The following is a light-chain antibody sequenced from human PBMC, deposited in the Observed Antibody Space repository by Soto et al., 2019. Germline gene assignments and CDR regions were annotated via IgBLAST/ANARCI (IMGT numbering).Light chain of an antibody. V-gene: IGKV3-15*01. J-gene: IGKJ1*01. CDR3: QHYNNWPRT. CDR1: QSVSSN. Sequence: EIVMTQSPATLSVSPGERATLSCRASQSVSSNLAWYQQKPGQAPRLLIYGASTRATGIPARFSGSGSGTEFTLTISILQSEEFAVYYCQHYNNWPRTFGQGTKVEIK. CDR2: GAS.